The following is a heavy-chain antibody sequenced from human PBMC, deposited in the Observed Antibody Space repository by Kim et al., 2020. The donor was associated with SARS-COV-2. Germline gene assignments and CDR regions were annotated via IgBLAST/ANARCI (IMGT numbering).Heavy chain of an antibody. J-gene: IGHJ1*01. CDR1: GYSISSGYY. V-gene: IGHV4-38-2*02. D-gene: IGHD4-17*01. Sequence: SETLSLTCTVSGYSISSGYYWGWIRQPPGKGLEWIGSIYHSGNTYYNPSLKSRVTISVDTSKNQFSLNLRSMTAADTAVYYCARGYGDYAYFQQWGQGIL. CDR2: IYHSGNT. CDR3: ARGYGDYAYFQQ.